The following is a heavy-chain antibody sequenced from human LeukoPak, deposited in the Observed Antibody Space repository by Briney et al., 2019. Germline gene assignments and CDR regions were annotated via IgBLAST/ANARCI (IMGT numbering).Heavy chain of an antibody. CDR2: ISGSGGST. V-gene: IGHV3-23*01. CDR1: GFTFSSYG. J-gene: IGHJ5*02. D-gene: IGHD3-3*01. CDR3: ARAYTIFGVVMRFNWFDP. Sequence: PGGSLRLSCAASGFTFSSYGMSWVRQAPGKGLEWVSAISGSGGSTYYADSVKGRFTISRDNSKNTLYLQMNSLRAEDTAVYYCARAYTIFGVVMRFNWFDPWGQGTLVTVSS.